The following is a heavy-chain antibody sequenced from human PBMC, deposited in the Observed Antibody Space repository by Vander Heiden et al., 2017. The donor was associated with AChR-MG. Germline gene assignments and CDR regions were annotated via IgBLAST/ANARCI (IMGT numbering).Heavy chain of an antibody. CDR3: AKDEGDIVVVVVAVPGDY. J-gene: IGHJ4*02. D-gene: IGHD2-15*01. CDR1: GFPFNRYG. Sequence: VRPVASGGGVVPPGRFLRLFCAASGFPFNRYGMHWVRQAPGKGLEWLAVISYDGSNKYYADSVKGRVTISRDNSENTLYLQMNSLRTEDTAVYYCAKDEGDIVVVVVAVPGDYWGQGTLVTVSS. CDR2: ISYDGSNK. V-gene: IGHV3-30*18.